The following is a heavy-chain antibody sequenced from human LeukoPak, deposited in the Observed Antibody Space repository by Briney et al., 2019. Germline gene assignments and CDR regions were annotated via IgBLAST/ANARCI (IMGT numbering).Heavy chain of an antibody. Sequence: SETLSLTCTVSGGSISSYYWSWIRQPPGKGLEWIGEINHSGSTNYNPSLKSRVTISVDTSKNQFSLKLSSVTAADTAVYYCARLTMVRGVIISYYFDYWGQGTLVTVSS. D-gene: IGHD3-10*01. CDR3: ARLTMVRGVIISYYFDY. CDR2: INHSGST. V-gene: IGHV4-34*01. CDR1: GGSISSYY. J-gene: IGHJ4*02.